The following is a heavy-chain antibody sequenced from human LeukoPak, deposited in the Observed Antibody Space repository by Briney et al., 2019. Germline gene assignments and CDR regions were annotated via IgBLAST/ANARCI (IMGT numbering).Heavy chain of an antibody. Sequence: GGSLRLSCAASGFTFTTYTMHCVRQAPGKGLEWVSSITGKNTYRYYAHSVKGRFTISRENAKHSLFLQMNSLSAEDTAVYYCARDVGYGGSAPFDYWGHGILVTVSS. CDR1: GFTFTTYT. J-gene: IGHJ4*01. CDR3: ARDVGYGGSAPFDY. V-gene: IGHV3-21*06. D-gene: IGHD1-26*01. CDR2: ITGKNTYR.